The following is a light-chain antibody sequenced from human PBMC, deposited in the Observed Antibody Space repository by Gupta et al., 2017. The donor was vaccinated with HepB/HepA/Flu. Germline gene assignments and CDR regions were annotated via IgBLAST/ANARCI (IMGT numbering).Light chain of an antibody. J-gene: IGLJ2*01. CDR1: NIGSKS. CDR3: QVWESRRAHSV. CDR2: DNR. Sequence: SYVLTQPPSVSVAPEKTAIITCGGNNIGSKSVHWYQQKPGQAPGLVVYDNRDRPSDIPERFSGSNSGSTATLTIRRVEAGDEAYYYWQVWESRRAHSVFGGGTKVTVL. V-gene: IGLV3-21*03.